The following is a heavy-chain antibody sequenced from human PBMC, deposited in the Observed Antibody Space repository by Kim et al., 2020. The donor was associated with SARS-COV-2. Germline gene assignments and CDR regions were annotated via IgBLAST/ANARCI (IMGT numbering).Heavy chain of an antibody. Sequence: GGSLRLSCAATEFIFSICWMSCVRQAPGKWLERVAAIKKDETENSYVDAVKGRFIISRDNGKNSLYLQMNSLIAEDTAIYYCAREPTKMSGTSWGQRTL. J-gene: IGHJ4*02. CDR1: EFIFSICW. CDR2: IKKDETEN. V-gene: IGHV3-7*01. D-gene: IGHD2-8*01. CDR3: AREPTKMSGTS.